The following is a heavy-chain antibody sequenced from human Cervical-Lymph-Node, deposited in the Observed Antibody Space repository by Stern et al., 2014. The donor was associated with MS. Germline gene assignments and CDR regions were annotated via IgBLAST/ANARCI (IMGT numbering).Heavy chain of an antibody. Sequence: QVQLVQSGGGVVQPGRSLRLSCAASGFTFSTYGMHWVRQAPGKGLEWVAVVAHDGTNKNYADSVKGRFTISRDNSKNTLYLHMSSLRAEDTAVYYCAKDPHIYTYGFFDHWGQGTLVTVSS. CDR2: VAHDGTNK. CDR1: GFTFSTYG. J-gene: IGHJ4*02. D-gene: IGHD2-8*01. CDR3: AKDPHIYTYGFFDH. V-gene: IGHV3-30*18.